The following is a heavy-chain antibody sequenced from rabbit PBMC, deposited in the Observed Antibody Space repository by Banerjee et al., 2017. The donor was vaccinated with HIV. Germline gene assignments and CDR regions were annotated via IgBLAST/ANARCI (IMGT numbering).Heavy chain of an antibody. CDR3: ARDLAGVIGWNFNL. V-gene: IGHV1S40*01. Sequence: QSLEESGGDLVKPGASLTLTCTASGFSFSSSYYMCWVRQAPGKGLEWIACIYAGSSGTTYYASWAKGPFTISKTSSTTVTLQMTSLTAADTATYFCARDLAGVIGWNFNLWGPGTLVTVS. J-gene: IGHJ4*01. D-gene: IGHD4-1*01. CDR2: IYAGSSGTT. CDR1: GFSFSSSYY.